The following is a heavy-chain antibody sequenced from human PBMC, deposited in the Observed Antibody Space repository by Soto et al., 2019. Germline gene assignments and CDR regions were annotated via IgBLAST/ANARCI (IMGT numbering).Heavy chain of an antibody. D-gene: IGHD7-27*01. CDR3: AKKGPPGVRWFDP. J-gene: IGHJ5*02. V-gene: IGHV3-23*01. CDR1: GFTFSSYA. Sequence: GGSLRLSCAASGFTFSSYAMSWFRQAPGKGLEWVSTLSGSGGGTYYADSVKGRFTISRDNSKNTLYLQMNSLRAEDTAVYYCAKKGPPGVRWFDPWGQGTLVTVSS. CDR2: LSGSGGGT.